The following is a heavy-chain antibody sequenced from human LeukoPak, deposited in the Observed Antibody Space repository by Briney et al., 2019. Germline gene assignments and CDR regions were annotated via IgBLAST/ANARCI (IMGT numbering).Heavy chain of an antibody. Sequence: GASVKVSCKAPGYTFTSYDINWVRQATGQGLEWMGWMNPNSGNTGYAQKFQGRVTMTRNTSISTAYMELSSLRSEDTAVYYCARSALPNYDFWSGYLISRYYYYGMDVWGQGTTVTVSS. J-gene: IGHJ6*02. D-gene: IGHD3-3*01. CDR3: ARSALPNYDFWSGYLISRYYYYGMDV. CDR1: GYTFTSYD. V-gene: IGHV1-8*01. CDR2: MNPNSGNT.